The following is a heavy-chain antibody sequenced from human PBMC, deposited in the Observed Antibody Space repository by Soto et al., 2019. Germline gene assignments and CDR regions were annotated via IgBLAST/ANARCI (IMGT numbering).Heavy chain of an antibody. J-gene: IGHJ4*02. CDR2: IYYSGTT. CDR3: ARDRAFDGDYGDY. D-gene: IGHD4-17*01. CDR1: GGSISSGDYY. V-gene: IGHV4-30-4*01. Sequence: QVQLQESGPGLVKPSQTLSLTCTVSGGSISSGDYYWSWIRQPPGKGLEWIGYIYYSGTTYYNPSLKSRATISVDTPKNQFSLRLSSVTAADTAVYYCARDRAFDGDYGDYWGQGTLVTVSS.